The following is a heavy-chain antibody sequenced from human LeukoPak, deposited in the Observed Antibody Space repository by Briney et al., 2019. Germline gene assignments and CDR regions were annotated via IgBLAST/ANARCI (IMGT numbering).Heavy chain of an antibody. CDR1: GFVFSDYS. Sequence: GGSLRLSCAASGFVFSDYSMNWVRQAPGKGLGWVANIRGSGSGMGYGSYYADSVKGRFTISRDNAKTSLYLQMNSLRADDTAVYYCARDFWSGYYTEDWGQGALVIVSS. CDR3: ARDFWSGYYTED. J-gene: IGHJ4*02. CDR2: IRGSGSGM. V-gene: IGHV3-48*04. D-gene: IGHD3-3*01.